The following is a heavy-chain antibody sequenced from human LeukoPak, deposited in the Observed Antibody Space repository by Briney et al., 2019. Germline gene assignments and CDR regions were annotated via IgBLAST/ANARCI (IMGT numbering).Heavy chain of an antibody. CDR3: ARDTLLWFGELLGYMDV. V-gene: IGHV3-11*04. Sequence: GGSLRLSCAASGFTFSDDYMNWIRQPPGKGLEWVSYISGRGGTIKYADSVKGRFTISRDNAKNSLYLQMNSLRAEDTAVYYCARDTLLWFGELLGYMDVWGKGTTVTISS. J-gene: IGHJ6*03. CDR2: ISGRGGTI. D-gene: IGHD3-10*01. CDR1: GFTFSDDY.